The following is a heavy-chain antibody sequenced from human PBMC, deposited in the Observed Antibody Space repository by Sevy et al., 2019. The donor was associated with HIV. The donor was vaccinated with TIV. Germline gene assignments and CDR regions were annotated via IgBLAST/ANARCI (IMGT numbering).Heavy chain of an antibody. D-gene: IGHD6-13*01. V-gene: IGHV3-7*01. Sequence: GGSLRLSCAASGFTFSSYWMSWARQAPGKGLEWVANIKQDGSEKYYVDSVKGRFTISRDNAKNLLYLQLNSLRAEDTAVYYCARGEPGIAAAGTDYWGQGTLVTVSS. CDR3: ARGEPGIAAAGTDY. CDR2: IKQDGSEK. J-gene: IGHJ4*02. CDR1: GFTFSSYW.